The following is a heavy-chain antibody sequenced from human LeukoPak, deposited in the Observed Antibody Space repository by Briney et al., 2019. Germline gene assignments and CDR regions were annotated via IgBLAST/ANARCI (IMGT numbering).Heavy chain of an antibody. V-gene: IGHV3-23*01. D-gene: IGHD6-19*01. CDR1: GFTFSSYA. J-gene: IGHJ5*02. Sequence: GGSLRLSCAASGFTFSSYAMSWVRQAPGKGLEWVSAISASGGSTYYADSVKGRFTISRDNSKNTLYLQMDSLRAEDTAVYYCAKGGSGLYRTYNWFDPWGQGTLVTVSS. CDR2: ISASGGST. CDR3: AKGGSGLYRTYNWFDP.